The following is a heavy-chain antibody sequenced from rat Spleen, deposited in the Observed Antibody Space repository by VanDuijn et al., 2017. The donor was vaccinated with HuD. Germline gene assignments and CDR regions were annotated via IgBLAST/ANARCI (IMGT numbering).Heavy chain of an antibody. CDR2: INSAGST. Sequence: EVQLQESGPGLVKPSQSLSLTCSVTGYSITSSYRLNWIRKFPGNKLEWMGYINSAGSTVYNPSLKSRITITRDTSKNQFFLQVNSVSTEDTATYYCATSEGVHYYLPFAYWGQGTLVTVSS. D-gene: IGHD1-1*01. J-gene: IGHJ3*01. CDR3: ATSEGVHYYLPFAY. CDR1: GYSITSSYR. V-gene: IGHV3-3*01.